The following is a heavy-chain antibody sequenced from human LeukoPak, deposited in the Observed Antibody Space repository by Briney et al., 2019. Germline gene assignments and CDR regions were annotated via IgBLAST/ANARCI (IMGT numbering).Heavy chain of an antibody. J-gene: IGHJ4*02. D-gene: IGHD3-10*01. CDR2: ISSSGSTI. CDR3: AREVVRGVIIFDY. Sequence: GGSLRLSCAASGFTFSDYYMSWIRQAPGKGLEWVSYISSSGSTIYYADSVKGRSTISRDNAKNSLYLQMNSLRAEDTAVYYCAREVVRGVIIFDYWGQGTLVTVSS. V-gene: IGHV3-11*04. CDR1: GFTFSDYY.